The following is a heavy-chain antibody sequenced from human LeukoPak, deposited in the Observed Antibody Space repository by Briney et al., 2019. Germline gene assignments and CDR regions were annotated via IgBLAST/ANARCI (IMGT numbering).Heavy chain of an antibody. CDR3: AKDLNRMTTVTTFDY. D-gene: IGHD4-17*01. V-gene: IGHV3-23*01. CDR2: ISGSGGST. Sequence: GGSLRLSCTASGFTFSSYAMSWVRQAPGKGLEWVSAISGSGGSTYYADSVKGRFTISRDNSKNTLYLQMNSLRAEDTAVYYCAKDLNRMTTVTTFDYWGQGTLVTVSS. CDR1: GFTFSSYA. J-gene: IGHJ4*02.